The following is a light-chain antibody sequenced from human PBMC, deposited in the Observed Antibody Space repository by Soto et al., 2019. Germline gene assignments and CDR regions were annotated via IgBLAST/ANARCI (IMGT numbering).Light chain of an antibody. V-gene: IGKV1-39*01. Sequence: DIQMTQSPSSLSASVRDRVTITCRASQTISTHLNWYQQKPGKAPKLLIYAASTLQSGVPSKFSGSGSRTDLPLIINSLQPEDFASYYFQQSLTITYTFVQGTKLEIK. CDR1: QTISTH. CDR3: QQSLTITYT. CDR2: AAS. J-gene: IGKJ2*01.